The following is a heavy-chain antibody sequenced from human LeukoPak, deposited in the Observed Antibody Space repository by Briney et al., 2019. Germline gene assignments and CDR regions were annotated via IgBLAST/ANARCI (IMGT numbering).Heavy chain of an antibody. Sequence: SETLSLTCNVSGDSINSGGFYWNWIRQPPGKGLEWIAYIHQSGITVSNPSLKSRLTLSLDASKNQFSLRLTSVTVADTAVYYCARDLEYCSTTSCFTWGQGTLVTVSS. CDR3: ARDLEYCSTTSCFT. CDR2: IHQSGIT. J-gene: IGHJ5*02. CDR1: GDSINSGGFY. D-gene: IGHD2-2*01. V-gene: IGHV4-30-2*01.